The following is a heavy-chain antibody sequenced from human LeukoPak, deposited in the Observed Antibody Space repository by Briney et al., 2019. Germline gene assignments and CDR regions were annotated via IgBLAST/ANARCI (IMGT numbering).Heavy chain of an antibody. D-gene: IGHD3-9*01. CDR2: IKSKTDGGTT. CDR3: TTSRSILTGYYGFYYYYGMDV. V-gene: IGHV3-15*01. CDR1: GFTFSSAW. J-gene: IGHJ6*04. Sequence: GGSLRLSCAASGFTFSSAWMSWVRQAPGKGLEWVGRIKSKTDGGTTDYAAPVKGRFTISRDDSKNTLYLQMNSLKTEDTAVYYCTTSRSILTGYYGFYYYYGMDVWGKGTTVTVSS.